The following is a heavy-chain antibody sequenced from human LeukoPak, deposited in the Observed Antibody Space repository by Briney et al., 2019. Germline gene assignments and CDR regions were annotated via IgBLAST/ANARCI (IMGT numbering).Heavy chain of an antibody. J-gene: IGHJ4*02. V-gene: IGHV3-7*01. CDR3: ARGGFDWLLDFDY. D-gene: IGHD3-9*01. CDR2: IKQDGSEK. CDR1: GFTFSSYW. Sequence: PGGSLRLSCAASGFTFSSYWMSWVRQAPGKGLEWVANIKQDGSEKYYVDSVKGRFTISRDNAKNSLYLRMNSLRAEDTAVYYCARGGFDWLLDFDYWGQGTLVTVSS.